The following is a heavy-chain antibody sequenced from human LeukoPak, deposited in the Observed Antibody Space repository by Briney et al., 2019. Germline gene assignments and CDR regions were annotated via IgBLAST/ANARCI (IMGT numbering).Heavy chain of an antibody. D-gene: IGHD6-19*01. Sequence: GGSLRLSCAASGFTFSTYAMHWVRQAPGKGLEYVAAISSDGGVTYYADSVKGRFTISRDNSKNTLYLQMGSPRAEDMAVYYCARRSLPERSGWYFPDYWGQGTLVTVSS. CDR2: ISSDGGVT. CDR1: GFTFSTYA. J-gene: IGHJ4*02. V-gene: IGHV3-64*02. CDR3: ARRSLPERSGWYFPDY.